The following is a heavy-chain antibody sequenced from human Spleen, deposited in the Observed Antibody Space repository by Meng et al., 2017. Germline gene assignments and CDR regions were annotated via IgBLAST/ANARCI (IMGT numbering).Heavy chain of an antibody. V-gene: IGHV1-2*02. CDR2: INPNTGGT. CDR3: ARDEDISAAGYLLGDF. Sequence: ASVKVSCKASGYTFTGYFIYWVRQAPGQGLQWMGWINPNTGGTNYAQMFQGRVTMTRDTSVSTAYMELSGLRSDDTAVYYCARDEDISAAGYLLGDFWGQGTLVTVSS. J-gene: IGHJ4*02. CDR1: GYTFTGYF. D-gene: IGHD6-13*01.